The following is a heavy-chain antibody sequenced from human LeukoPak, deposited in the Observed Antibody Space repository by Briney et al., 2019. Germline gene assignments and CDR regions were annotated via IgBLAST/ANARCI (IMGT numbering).Heavy chain of an antibody. CDR1: GFIFKKYW. J-gene: IGHJ4*02. Sequence: GGSLRLSCAASGFIFKKYWMNWVRQVPGKGLECLANVKEDGSETYYADSVKGRFTISRDNPKNLLFLQISSLRVEDTAVYYCARETPRRGETRDGYRWGQGTVVTVSS. CDR3: ARETPRRGETRDGYR. D-gene: IGHD5-24*01. V-gene: IGHV3-7*01. CDR2: VKEDGSET.